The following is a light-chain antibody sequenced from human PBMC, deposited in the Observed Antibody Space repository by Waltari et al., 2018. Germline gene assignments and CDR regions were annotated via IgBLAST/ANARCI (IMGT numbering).Light chain of an antibody. CDR3: SSYAGSNNLV. V-gene: IGLV2-8*01. Sequence: QSALTQPPSASGSPGQSVAISCTGARSHVGGYNDVSRYHQHPGQAPNPLIYEVTKRPSGVPDRFSGSKSGNTASLTVSGLQAEDEADYYCSSYAGSNNLVFGGGTKLTVL. CDR1: RSHVGGYND. J-gene: IGLJ2*01. CDR2: EVT.